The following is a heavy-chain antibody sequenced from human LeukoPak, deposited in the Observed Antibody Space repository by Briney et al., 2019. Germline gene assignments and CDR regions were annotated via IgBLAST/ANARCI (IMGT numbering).Heavy chain of an antibody. CDR2: ISSSSSYI. CDR1: GFTFSSYS. J-gene: IGHJ4*02. D-gene: IGHD3-22*01. V-gene: IGHV3-21*01. CDR3: ARDGAYYYDSSGYYPSDFDY. Sequence: SGGSLRLSCAASGFTFSSYSMNWVRQAPGKGLEWVSSISSSSSYIYYADSVKGRFTISRDNAKNSLYLQMNSLRAEDTAVYYCARDGAYYYDSSGYYPSDFDYWGQGTLVTVSS.